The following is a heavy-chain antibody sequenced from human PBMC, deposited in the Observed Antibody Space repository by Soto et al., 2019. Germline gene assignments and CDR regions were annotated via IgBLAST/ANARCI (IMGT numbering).Heavy chain of an antibody. CDR3: ATDRRIVGATTWGWGWFDP. V-gene: IGHV1-24*01. CDR1: GYTLTELS. D-gene: IGHD1-26*01. CDR2: FDPEDGET. Sequence: QVQLVQSGAEVKKPGASVKVSCKVSGYTLTELSMHWVRQAPGKGLEWMGGFDPEDGETIYAQKFQGRVTMTEDTSTDTAYMELSSLRCEDTAVYYCATDRRIVGATTWGWGWFDPWGQGTLVTVSS. J-gene: IGHJ5*02.